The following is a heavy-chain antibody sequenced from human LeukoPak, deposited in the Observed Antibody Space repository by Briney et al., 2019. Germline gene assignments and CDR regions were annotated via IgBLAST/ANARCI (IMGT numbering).Heavy chain of an antibody. V-gene: IGHV3-48*03. CDR1: GFTFNSYE. Sequence: GGSLRLSCAASGFTFNSYEMNWVRQAPGKGLEWVSYISSSGSTIYYADSVKGRFTISRDNAKNSLYLQMNSLRAEDTAVYYCARSPDGWFDPWGQGTLVTVSS. D-gene: IGHD5-24*01. J-gene: IGHJ5*02. CDR2: ISSSGSTI. CDR3: ARSPDGWFDP.